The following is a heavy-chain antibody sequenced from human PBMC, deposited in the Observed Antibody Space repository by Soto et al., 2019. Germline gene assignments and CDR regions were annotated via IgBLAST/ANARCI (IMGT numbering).Heavy chain of an antibody. CDR3: ARGYDSALDPIF. V-gene: IGHV4-34*01. J-gene: IGHJ4*02. CDR2: INHLTTT. Sequence: SETLSLTCAVYGGSFSSYHWSWIRQTPGKGLEWIGEINHLTTTTSNQSLKSRVFISLDTPKTQFSLKLSSVTAAYTAVYYCARGYDSALDPIFWGQGILVTVSS. CDR1: GGSFSSYH. D-gene: IGHD3-16*01.